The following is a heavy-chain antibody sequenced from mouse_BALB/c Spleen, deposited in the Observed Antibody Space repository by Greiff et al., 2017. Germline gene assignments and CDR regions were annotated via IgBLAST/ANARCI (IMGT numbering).Heavy chain of an antibody. CDR2: ISSGGSYT. J-gene: IGHJ2*01. CDR3: AREGYYGSSFDY. V-gene: IGHV5-9-4*01. CDR1: GFTFSSYA. Sequence: EVKLEESGGGLVKPGGSLKLSCAASGFTFSSYAMSWVRQSPEKRLEWVAEISSGGSYTYYPDTVTGRFTISRDNAKNTLYLEMSSLRSEDTAMYYCAREGYYGSSFDYWGQGTTLTVSS. D-gene: IGHD1-1*01.